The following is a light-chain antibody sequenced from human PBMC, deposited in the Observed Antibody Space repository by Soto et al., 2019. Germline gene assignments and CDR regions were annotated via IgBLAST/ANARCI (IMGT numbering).Light chain of an antibody. V-gene: IGLV4-69*01. CDR2: VDFDGSH. Sequence: QSVLTQSPSAFASLGASVTLTCTLSSGHRSFAIAWHQKHPEKGPRYLMKVDFDGSHTKGDGVPDRFSGSSSGAERYLIISSLQSDDEADYYCQTWTTGIVVFGDGTKLTVL. CDR1: SGHRSFA. J-gene: IGLJ3*02. CDR3: QTWTTGIVV.